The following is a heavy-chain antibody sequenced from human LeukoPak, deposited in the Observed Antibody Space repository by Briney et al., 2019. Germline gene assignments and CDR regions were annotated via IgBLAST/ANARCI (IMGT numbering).Heavy chain of an antibody. Sequence: GGSLRLSCAASGLTVSRNYMSWVRQAPGKGLESVSVIYSGGSTDYADSVRGRFTISRDNSKNTLYLQMNSLRVEDTAVYYCARVGGHWGQGTLVTVSS. CDR3: ARVGGH. V-gene: IGHV3-53*01. J-gene: IGHJ4*02. CDR2: IYSGGST. D-gene: IGHD3-10*01. CDR1: GLTVSRNY.